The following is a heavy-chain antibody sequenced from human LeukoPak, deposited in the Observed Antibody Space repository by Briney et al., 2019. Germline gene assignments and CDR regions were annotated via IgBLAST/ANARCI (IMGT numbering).Heavy chain of an antibody. J-gene: IGHJ4*02. CDR1: GGSFSGYY. Sequence: SETLSLTCAVYGGSFSGYYWSWIRQPPGKGLEWIGEINHSGSTNYNPSLKSRVTISVDKSKNQFSLKLTSVTAADTAVYFCVAAAVAIDYWGQGILVTVSS. D-gene: IGHD6-19*01. V-gene: IGHV4-34*01. CDR3: VAAAVAIDY. CDR2: INHSGST.